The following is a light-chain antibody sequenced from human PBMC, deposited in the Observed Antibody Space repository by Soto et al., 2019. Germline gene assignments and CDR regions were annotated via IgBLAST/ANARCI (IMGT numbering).Light chain of an antibody. CDR2: AS. CDR1: QDISYW. Sequence: DIQMTQSPSYVSASIGDRVTITCRASQDISYWLAWYQQKPGKAPKLLIYASSLQGGVPSRFDGRGSGTHFTLTISGLQPEDFATYYCQQGNSFPPTFGPGTKVDFK. J-gene: IGKJ3*01. V-gene: IGKV1-12*01. CDR3: QQGNSFPPT.